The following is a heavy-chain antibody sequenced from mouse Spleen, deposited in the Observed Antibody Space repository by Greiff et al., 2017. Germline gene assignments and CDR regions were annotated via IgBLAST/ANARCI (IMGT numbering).Heavy chain of an antibody. J-gene: IGHJ3*01. CDR2: IRNKANNHAT. V-gene: IGHV6-6*01. CDR3: TRPLYDGYLRSWFAY. CDR1: GFTFSDAW. D-gene: IGHD2-3*01. Sequence: EVKVEESGGGLVQPGGSMKLSCAASGFTFSDAWMDWVRQSPEKGLEWVAEIRNKANNHATYYAESVKGRFTISRDDSKSSVYLQMNSLRAEDTGIYYCTRPLYDGYLRSWFAYWGQGTLVTVSA.